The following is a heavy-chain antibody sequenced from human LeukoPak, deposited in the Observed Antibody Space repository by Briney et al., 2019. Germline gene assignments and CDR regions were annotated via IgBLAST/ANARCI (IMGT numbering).Heavy chain of an antibody. J-gene: IGHJ4*02. CDR2: IYYSGST. V-gene: IGHV4-59*08. CDR3: ASSRDGYNLDY. Sequence: SETLSLTCTVSGGSISSYYWSWIRQPPGKGLEWIGYIYYSGSTNYNPSLKSRVTISVDTSKNQFSLKLSSVTAADTAVYYCASSRDGYNLDYWGQGTLVTVSS. CDR1: GGSISSYY. D-gene: IGHD5-24*01.